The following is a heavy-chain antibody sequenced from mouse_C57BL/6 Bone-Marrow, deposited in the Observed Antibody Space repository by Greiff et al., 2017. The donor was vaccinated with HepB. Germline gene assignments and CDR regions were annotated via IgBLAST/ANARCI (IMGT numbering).Heavy chain of an antibody. J-gene: IGHJ1*03. D-gene: IGHD1-1*01. CDR3: ARGRATVRYFDV. V-gene: IGHV1-42*01. CDR2: INPSTGGT. Sequence: VQLQQSGPELVKPGASVKISCKASGYSFTGYYMNWVKQSPEKSLEWIGEINPSTGGTTYNQKFKAKATLTVDKSSSTAYMQLKSLTSEDSAVYYCARGRATVRYFDVWGTGTTVTVSS. CDR1: GYSFTGYY.